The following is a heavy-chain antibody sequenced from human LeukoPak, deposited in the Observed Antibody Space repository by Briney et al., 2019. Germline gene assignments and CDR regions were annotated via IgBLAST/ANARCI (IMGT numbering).Heavy chain of an antibody. Sequence: ASVKVSCNVAGYTLTEVAIHLVRQAPGKGLEWMGGFDPEDVETIYAQKFQGRVTMTEDTYTDTAYMELSSLRSEDTALYYCATYSGYAVYWRQGTLVSVSS. CDR2: FDPEDVET. V-gene: IGHV1-24*01. D-gene: IGHD5-12*01. J-gene: IGHJ4*02. CDR1: GYTLTEVA. CDR3: ATYSGYAVY.